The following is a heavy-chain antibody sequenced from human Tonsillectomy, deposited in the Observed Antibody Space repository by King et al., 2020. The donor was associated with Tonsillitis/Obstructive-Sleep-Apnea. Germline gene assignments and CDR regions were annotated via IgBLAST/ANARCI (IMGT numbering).Heavy chain of an antibody. V-gene: IGHV3-53*01. CDR3: AREDYYDRHRAFDI. Sequence: VQLVESGGGLIQPGGSLRLSCAASGFTVSRNYMSWVRQAPGKGLEWVSVIFGGGGTYYADSVKGRFTISRDNSKNTLYLQMNSLRAEDTAVYYCAREDYYDRHRAFDIWGQGTMVTVSS. CDR2: IFGGGGT. CDR1: GFTVSRNY. J-gene: IGHJ3*02. D-gene: IGHD3-22*01.